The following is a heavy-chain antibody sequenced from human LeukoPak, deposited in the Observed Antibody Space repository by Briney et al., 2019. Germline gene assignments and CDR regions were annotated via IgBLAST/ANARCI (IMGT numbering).Heavy chain of an antibody. CDR3: ARDRSMTYDY. V-gene: IGHV4-31*03. CDR2: IYYSGST. Sequence: SETLSLTCTVSGGSISSGGYYWSWIRQHPGKGLEWIGYIYYSGSTYYNPSLKSRVTISVDTSKNQFSLKLSSVTAADTAVYYCARDRSMTYDYWGQGTLVTVSS. CDR1: GGSISSGGYY. J-gene: IGHJ4*02.